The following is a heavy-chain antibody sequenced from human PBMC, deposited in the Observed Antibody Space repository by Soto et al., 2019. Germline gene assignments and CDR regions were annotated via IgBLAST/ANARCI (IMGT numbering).Heavy chain of an antibody. CDR1: GFTFSSYS. CDR2: ISSSSSTI. J-gene: IGHJ4*02. CDR3: ARDGGDSSSYYFDY. V-gene: IGHV3-48*04. Sequence: GGSLRLSCAASGFTFSSYSMNWVRQAPGKGLEWVSYISSSSSTIYYADSVKGRFTISRDNAKNSLYLQMNSLRAEDTAVYYCARDGGDSSSYYFDYWGQGTLVTVSS. D-gene: IGHD6-6*01.